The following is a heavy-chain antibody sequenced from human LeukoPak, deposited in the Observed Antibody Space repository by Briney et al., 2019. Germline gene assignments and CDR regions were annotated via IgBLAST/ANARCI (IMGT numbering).Heavy chain of an antibody. CDR2: INFDGSVK. V-gene: IGHV3-74*01. J-gene: IGHJ4*02. CDR3: ATEGPHNFDY. Sequence: GGSLRLSCAASGFTFSSYAMHWVRQAPGKGLVWVASINFDGSVKTYADSVKGQFTISRDNAKNTLYVQMNSLTAEDTAVYYCATEGPHNFDYWGLGTLVTVSS. CDR1: GFTFSSYA.